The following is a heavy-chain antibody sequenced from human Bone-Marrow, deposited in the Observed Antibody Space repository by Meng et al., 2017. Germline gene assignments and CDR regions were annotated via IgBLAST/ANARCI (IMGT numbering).Heavy chain of an antibody. CDR3: GRDSSSWFFNY. V-gene: IGHV4-59*11. CDR1: GGSISSHY. J-gene: IGHJ4*02. D-gene: IGHD6-13*01. CDR2: VYYSGST. Sequence: ESLKISCTVSGGSISSHYWNWIRQPPGKGLEWIGYVYYSGSTYYNPSLRGRLSISVDTSKNQFFLRLSSVTAADTAVYYCGRDSSSWFFNYWGQGTLVTVSS.